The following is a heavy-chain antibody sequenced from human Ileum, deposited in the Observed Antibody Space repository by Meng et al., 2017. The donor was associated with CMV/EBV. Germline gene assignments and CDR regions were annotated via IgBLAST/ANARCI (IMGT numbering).Heavy chain of an antibody. CDR3: ARAPFPAGVSGAFEI. CDR2: ISSTGSTI. V-gene: IGHV3-48*04. D-gene: IGHD6-13*01. Sequence: GGSLRLSCAASGFTFSSYCMNWVRQAPGKGLEWVSYISSTGSTIYYADSVKGRFTMSRDNAKNSLYLQMSSLRAEDTAVYFCARAPFPAGVSGAFEIGGQGTLVTVSS. CDR1: GFTFSSYC. J-gene: IGHJ3*02.